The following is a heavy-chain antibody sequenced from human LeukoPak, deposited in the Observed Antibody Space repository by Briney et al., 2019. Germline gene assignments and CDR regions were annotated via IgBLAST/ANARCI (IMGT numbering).Heavy chain of an antibody. CDR2: INRGGST. J-gene: IGHJ4*02. CDR1: GYFISSGYY. CDR3: ARGPADYNKLKPGDRDGYNYKSKRTPFDY. D-gene: IGHD5-24*01. V-gene: IGHV4-38-2*02. Sequence: SETPSLTCTVSGYFISSGYYWGWISQPPGKGLEWIGEINRGGSTNYNPSLKRLATISVDSSKNQFSLQLSSVAAADTAVYYCARGPADYNKLKPGDRDGYNYKSKRTPFDYWGQGTLVTVSS.